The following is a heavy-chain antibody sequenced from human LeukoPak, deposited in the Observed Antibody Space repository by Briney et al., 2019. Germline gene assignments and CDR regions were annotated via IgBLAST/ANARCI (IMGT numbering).Heavy chain of an antibody. D-gene: IGHD4-11*01. J-gene: IGHJ4*02. CDR2: ISAWGDNT. CDR3: AKDGGTVTSYYFDS. Sequence: GGSLRLSCAASGFTFSSYGMSWVRQAPGKGLEWVSGISAWGDNTYSADSVRGRFTISRDNSKNTLYLQMNSLRVEDTAVYYCAKDGGTVTSYYFDSWGLGTLVTVSS. CDR1: GFTFSSYG. V-gene: IGHV3-23*01.